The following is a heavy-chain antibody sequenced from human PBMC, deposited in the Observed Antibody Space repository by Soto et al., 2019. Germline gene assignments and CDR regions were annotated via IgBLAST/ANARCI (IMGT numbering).Heavy chain of an antibody. V-gene: IGHV1-8*01. CDR1: GYTFTSYD. J-gene: IGHJ5*02. D-gene: IGHD2-15*01. CDR3: ARVGGGYCSGGSWYRDWFDP. CDR2: MNPNSGNT. Sequence: QVQLVQSGAEVKKPGASVKVSCKASGYTFTSYDINWVRQATGQGLEWMGWMNPNSGNTGYAQKFQGRVTMTRNTSISTAYMELGSLRSEDTAVYYCARVGGGYCSGGSWYRDWFDPWGQGTLVTVSS.